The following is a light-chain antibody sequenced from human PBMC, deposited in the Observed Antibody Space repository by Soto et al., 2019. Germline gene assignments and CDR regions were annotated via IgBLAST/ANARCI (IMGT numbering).Light chain of an antibody. J-gene: IGLJ1*01. CDR1: SSDVGGYNY. Sequence: QSALTQPPSASGSPGQSVTISCTGTSSDVGGYNYVSWYQRHPGKAPKLMIYEVTKRPSGVPDRFSGSKSGNTASLTVSGLQAEDEADYYCSSYGGSNNLVFGTGTKLTVL. CDR2: EVT. CDR3: SSYGGSNNLV. V-gene: IGLV2-8*01.